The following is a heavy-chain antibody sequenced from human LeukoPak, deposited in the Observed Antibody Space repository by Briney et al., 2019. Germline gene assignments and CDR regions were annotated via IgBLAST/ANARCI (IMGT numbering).Heavy chain of an antibody. CDR2: IYPRDSDI. D-gene: IGHD3-16*02. CDR1: GYSFTSYW. V-gene: IGHV5-51*01. Sequence: GGSLQISCKGSGYSFTSYWIAWVRQMPEKGLEWMGIIYPRDSDIRYNPPFQGQVTISADKSISTAYLQWSSLKASDTAMYYCARMIGLGEVSPYFDYWGQGTLVTVSS. J-gene: IGHJ4*02. CDR3: ARMIGLGEVSPYFDY.